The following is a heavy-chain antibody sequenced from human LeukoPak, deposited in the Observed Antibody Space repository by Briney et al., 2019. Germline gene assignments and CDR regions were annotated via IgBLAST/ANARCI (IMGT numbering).Heavy chain of an antibody. CDR3: AKDSKIVGATFRSYHYMDV. Sequence: GGSLRLSCAASGFTFTNYWMSWVRQAPGKGLEVVANIKQDRSEKYYVDSVKGRFTIPRDNAKNSLYLQMNSLRAEDTAVYYCAKDSKIVGATFRSYHYMDVWGKGTAVTISS. J-gene: IGHJ6*03. CDR1: GFTFTNYW. V-gene: IGHV3-7*03. CDR2: IKQDRSEK. D-gene: IGHD1-26*01.